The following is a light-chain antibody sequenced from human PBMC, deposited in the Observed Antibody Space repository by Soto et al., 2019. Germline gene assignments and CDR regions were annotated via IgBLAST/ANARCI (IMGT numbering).Light chain of an antibody. J-gene: IGLJ2*01. CDR2: EGS. CDR3: SSYINSITFVV. V-gene: IGLV2-14*02. CDR1: SSDVGSYNL. Sequence: QSVLTQPASVSGSPGQSITISCTGTSSDVGSYNLVSWYQQHPGKAPKLMIYEGSKRPSGVSNRFSTSKSGNTASLTISGLQAEDEADYYCSSYINSITFVVFGGGTKLTVL.